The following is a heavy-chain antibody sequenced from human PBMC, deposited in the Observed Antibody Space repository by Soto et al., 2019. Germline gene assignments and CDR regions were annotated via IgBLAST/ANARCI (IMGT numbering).Heavy chain of an antibody. CDR3: ASDYSDSGSYYSLGSFDI. Sequence: EVQLVESGGGLVQPGGALRLSCAASGFTFSRYWMGWVRQAPGKGLEWVANMKYEGSEKYYVDSVKGRFTISRDNAKNSLYLHMNSLRPEDTAVYYCASDYSDSGSYYSLGSFDIWGQGTMVTVSS. CDR1: GFTFSRYW. V-gene: IGHV3-7*01. J-gene: IGHJ3*02. D-gene: IGHD3-10*01. CDR2: MKYEGSEK.